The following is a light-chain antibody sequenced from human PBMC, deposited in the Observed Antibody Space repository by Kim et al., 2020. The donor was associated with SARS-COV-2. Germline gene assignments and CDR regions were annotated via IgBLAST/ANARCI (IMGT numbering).Light chain of an antibody. J-gene: IGKJ3*01. CDR3: QQRSNWPPTFT. Sequence: PGERADISCRASQSVSSYFAWYQRKPGQAPRLLIYDAYNRATGIPARFSGSGSGTDFTLTISSLEREEFAVYYCQQRSNWPPTFTFGPGTKVDIK. CDR1: QSVSSY. V-gene: IGKV3-11*01. CDR2: DAY.